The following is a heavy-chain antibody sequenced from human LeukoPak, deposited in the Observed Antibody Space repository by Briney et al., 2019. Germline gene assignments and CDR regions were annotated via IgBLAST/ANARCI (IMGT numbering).Heavy chain of an antibody. CDR2: IYTGGST. CDR3: ARVGTVVGGAYYHYYGMDV. Sequence: RASETLSLTCTVSGGSINSYYWSWIRQPAGKGLEWIGRIYTGGSTNYNPSLKSRSTVSVDTSKNQSSLKLNSVTAADTAVYYCARVGTVVGGAYYHYYGMDVWGQGTTVTVSS. J-gene: IGHJ6*02. V-gene: IGHV4-4*07. D-gene: IGHD1-26*01. CDR1: GGSINSYY.